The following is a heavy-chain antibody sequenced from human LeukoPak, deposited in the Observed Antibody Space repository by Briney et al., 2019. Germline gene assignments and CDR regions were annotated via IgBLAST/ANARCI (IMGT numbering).Heavy chain of an antibody. J-gene: IGHJ6*02. Sequence: GGSLRLSCVAPRFTFSSSWMSWVRQAPGKGLEWVANIKQDGTQNYYVDSVKGRFTISRDNAKNSLYLQMNSLRADKTAVYYCARIRLYSSTWCAYYGMDVWGQGTTVTVSS. D-gene: IGHD6-13*01. CDR1: RFTFSSSW. V-gene: IGHV3-7*04. CDR3: ARIRLYSSTWCAYYGMDV. CDR2: IKQDGTQN.